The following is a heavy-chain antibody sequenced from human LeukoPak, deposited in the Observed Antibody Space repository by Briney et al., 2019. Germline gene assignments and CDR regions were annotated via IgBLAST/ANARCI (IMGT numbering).Heavy chain of an antibody. D-gene: IGHD3-3*01. Sequence: GGSLRLSCAASGFTFSSYWMHWVRQAPGKGLVWVSRINTDGSSTSYADSVKGRFTISRDNAKNTLYLQMNSLRAEDTAVYYCARDHVSGSLYYDFWSGYSYDAFDIWGQGTMVTVSS. CDR3: ARDHVSGSLYYDFWSGYSYDAFDI. V-gene: IGHV3-74*01. J-gene: IGHJ3*02. CDR1: GFTFSSYW. CDR2: INTDGSST.